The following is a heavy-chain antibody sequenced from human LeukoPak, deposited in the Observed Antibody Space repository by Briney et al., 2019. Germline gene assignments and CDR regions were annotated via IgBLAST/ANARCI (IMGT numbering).Heavy chain of an antibody. J-gene: IGHJ4*02. CDR3: AKVQWLVQLNGYYFDY. D-gene: IGHD6-19*01. Sequence: GSLRLSCAASGFTFSSYAMSWVRQAPGKGLEWVSAISGSGGSTYYADSVKGRFTISRDNSKNTLYLQMNSLRAEDTAVYYCAKVQWLVQLNGYYFDYWGQGTLVTVSS. CDR2: ISGSGGST. V-gene: IGHV3-23*01. CDR1: GFTFSSYA.